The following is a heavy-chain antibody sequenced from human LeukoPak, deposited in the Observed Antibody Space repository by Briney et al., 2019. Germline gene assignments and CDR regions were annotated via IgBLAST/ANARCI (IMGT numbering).Heavy chain of an antibody. V-gene: IGHV3-30*01. CDR1: VFTLSTYS. Sequence: GGSLRLSCADSVFTLSTYSMHCVRGSPSKGLEWVAVMSQDGRNEYCADSVKGRFTISRDNSKNTLYLQMNSLSAEDTAVYYCARCSTSSGHSVRWFDPWGQGTLVAVSS. D-gene: IGHD3-22*01. CDR2: MSQDGRNE. CDR3: ARCSTSSGHSVRWFDP. J-gene: IGHJ5*02.